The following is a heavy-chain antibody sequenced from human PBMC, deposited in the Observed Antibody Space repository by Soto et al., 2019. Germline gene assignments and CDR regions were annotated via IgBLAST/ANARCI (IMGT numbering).Heavy chain of an antibody. CDR2: IYPGDSDT. CDR3: ARHSGDGYNYLDY. D-gene: IGHD1-1*01. V-gene: IGHV5-51*01. CDR1: AYTFTNYW. J-gene: IGHJ4*02. Sequence: PGESLKISCKGSAYTFTNYWLAWVRQMPGKSLEWMGIIYPGDSDTRYSPSFQGQVTISADKSISTAYLQWSSLKASDTAMYYCARHSGDGYNYLDYWGQGTLVTVSS.